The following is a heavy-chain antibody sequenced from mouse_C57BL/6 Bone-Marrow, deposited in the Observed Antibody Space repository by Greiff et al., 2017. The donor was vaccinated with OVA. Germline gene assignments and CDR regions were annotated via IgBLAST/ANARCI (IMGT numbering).Heavy chain of an antibody. J-gene: IGHJ3*01. V-gene: IGHV1-59*01. CDR3: ARWWAWFAY. D-gene: IGHD1-1*02. CDR2: IDPSDSYT. CDR1: GYTFTSYW. Sequence: VKLQQPGAELVRPGTSVKLSCKASGYTFTSYWMHWVKQRPGQGLEWIGVIDPSDSYTNYNQKFKGKATLTVDTSSSTAYMQLSSLTSEDSAVYYCARWWAWFAYWGQGTLVTVSA.